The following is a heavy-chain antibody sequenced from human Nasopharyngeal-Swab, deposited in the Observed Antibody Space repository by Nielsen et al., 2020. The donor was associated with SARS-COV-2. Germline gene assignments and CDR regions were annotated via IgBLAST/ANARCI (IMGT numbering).Heavy chain of an antibody. CDR2: ISRDGSIT. V-gene: IGHV3-74*01. Sequence: GESLKISCAASGFTFSSYWMHWVRQAPGKGLVWVSRISRDGSITTYADSVKGRFTVSRDNAKNTLYLQMNSLRAEDTAVYYCARVLGRPEEYFHHWGQGTLVTVSS. J-gene: IGHJ1*01. CDR3: ARVLGRPEEYFHH. CDR1: GFTFSSYW.